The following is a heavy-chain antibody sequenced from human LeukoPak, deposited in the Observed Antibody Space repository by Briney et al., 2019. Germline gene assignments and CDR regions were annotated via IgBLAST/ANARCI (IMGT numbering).Heavy chain of an antibody. CDR3: ARIYCSSTSCYGPYYYYYYMDV. D-gene: IGHD2-2*01. V-gene: IGHV5-51*01. CDR1: GYSFTSYW. Sequence: GESLKISRKGSGYSFTSYWIGWVRQMPGKGLEWMGIIYPGDSDTRYSPSFQGQVTISADKSISTAYLQWSSLKASDTAMYYCARIYCSSTSCYGPYYYYYYMDVWGKGTTVTVSS. J-gene: IGHJ6*03. CDR2: IYPGDSDT.